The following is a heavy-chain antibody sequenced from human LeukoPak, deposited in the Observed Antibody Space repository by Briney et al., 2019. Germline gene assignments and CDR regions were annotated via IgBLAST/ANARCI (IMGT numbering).Heavy chain of an antibody. CDR2: INHSGST. CDR3: ARQSSAYYYGMDV. J-gene: IGHJ6*02. CDR1: GGSFSGYY. V-gene: IGHV4-34*01. Sequence: SETLSLTCAVYGGSFSGYYWSWIRQPPGKGLEWIGEINHSGSTNYNPSLKSRVTISVDTSKNQFSLKLSSVTAADTAVYYCARQSSAYYYGMDVWGQGTTVTVSS.